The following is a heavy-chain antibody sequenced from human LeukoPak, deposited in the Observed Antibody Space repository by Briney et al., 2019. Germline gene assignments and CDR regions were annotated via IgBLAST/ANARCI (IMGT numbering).Heavy chain of an antibody. CDR2: IYSGGST. J-gene: IGHJ6*02. V-gene: IGHV3-66*01. CDR1: GFTVNSNY. Sequence: GGSLRLSCAASGFTVNSNYMSWVRQAPGKGLEWVSVIYSGGSTYYADSVKGRFTISRDNSKNTLYLQMNSLRAEDTAVYYCARENKRYCSGGSCHRNYGMDVWGQGTAVTVSS. D-gene: IGHD2-15*01. CDR3: ARENKRYCSGGSCHRNYGMDV.